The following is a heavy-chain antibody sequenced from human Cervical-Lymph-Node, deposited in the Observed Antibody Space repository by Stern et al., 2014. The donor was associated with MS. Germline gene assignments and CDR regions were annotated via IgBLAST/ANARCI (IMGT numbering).Heavy chain of an antibody. V-gene: IGHV3-21*01. CDR1: GFTFSSYS. CDR2: MSSSSSYI. Sequence: EVQLVESGGGLVKPGGSLRLSCAASGFTFSSYSMHWVRQAPGKGLEWVSSMSSSSSYIYYADSVKGRFTISRDNAKNSLYLQMNSLRAEDTAVYYCARAEYSSSSFSYWGQGTLVTVSS. D-gene: IGHD6-6*01. CDR3: ARAEYSSSSFSY. J-gene: IGHJ4*02.